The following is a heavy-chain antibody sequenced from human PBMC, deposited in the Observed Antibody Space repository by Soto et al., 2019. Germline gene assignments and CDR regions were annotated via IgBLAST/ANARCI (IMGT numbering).Heavy chain of an antibody. D-gene: IGHD3-16*02. V-gene: IGHV1-69*08. CDR1: GGTFSSYT. CDR2: IITILGIA. CDR3: ATDNDYIWGSYRLYAFDI. Sequence: QVQLVQSGAEVKKPGSSVKVSCKASGGTFSSYTISWVRQAPGQGLEWMGRIITILGIANYAQKFQGRVTITADKSTSTAYMELSSLRSEDTAVYYCATDNDYIWGSYRLYAFDIWGQGTMVTVSS. J-gene: IGHJ3*02.